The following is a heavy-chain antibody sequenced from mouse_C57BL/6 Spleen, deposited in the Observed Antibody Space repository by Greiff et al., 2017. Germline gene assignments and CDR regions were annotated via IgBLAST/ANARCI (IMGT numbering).Heavy chain of an antibody. J-gene: IGHJ4*01. Sequence: QVQLKESGAELARPGASVKLSCKASGYTFTSYGISWVKQRTGQGLEWIGEIYPRSGNTYYNEKFKGKATLTADKSSSTAYMELRSLTSEDSAVYFCASRGFYYDYDGGAMDYWGQGTSLTVSS. V-gene: IGHV1-81*01. D-gene: IGHD2-4*01. CDR1: GYTFTSYG. CDR2: IYPRSGNT. CDR3: ASRGFYYDYDGGAMDY.